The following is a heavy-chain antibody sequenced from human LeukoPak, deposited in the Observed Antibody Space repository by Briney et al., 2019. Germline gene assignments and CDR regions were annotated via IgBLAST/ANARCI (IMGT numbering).Heavy chain of an antibody. D-gene: IGHD2-2*01. J-gene: IGHJ4*02. V-gene: IGHV1-2*02. CDR2: INPNSGGT. CDR3: ARDLGLGVVVPAVPRPREREGY. Sequence: ASVKVSCKASGYTFTGYYMHWVRQAPGQGLEWMGWINPNSGGTNYAQKFQGRVTMTRDTSISTAYMELSRLRSDDTAVYYCARDLGLGVVVPAVPRPREREGYWGQGTLVTVSS. CDR1: GYTFTGYY.